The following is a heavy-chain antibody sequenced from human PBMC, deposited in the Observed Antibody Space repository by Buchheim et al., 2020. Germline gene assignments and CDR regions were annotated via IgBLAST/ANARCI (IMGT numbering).Heavy chain of an antibody. CDR1: GFTFSSHG. V-gene: IGHV3-30*18. Sequence: QVQLVESEGGVVQPGRSLRLSCAASGFTFSSHGMHWVRQAPGKGLEWVAIISYDGSNKYYADSVKGRFTISRDNSKNTLYLQMNSLRAEDTAVYYCAKDTVTTETIDYWGQGTL. CDR2: ISYDGSNK. J-gene: IGHJ4*02. CDR3: AKDTVTTETIDY. D-gene: IGHD4-11*01.